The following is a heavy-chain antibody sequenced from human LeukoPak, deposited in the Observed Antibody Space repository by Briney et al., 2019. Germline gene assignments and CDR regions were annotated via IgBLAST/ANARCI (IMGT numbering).Heavy chain of an antibody. Sequence: GGSLRLSCAASGFTFSSYGMHWVRQAPGKGLEWVAFTRFDGSNKYYADSVKGRFTVSRDNSRNTLYLQMNSLRTEDTAVYYCAKSLSCCSSSWYCFDCGGQGTLVTVSS. CDR3: AKSLSCCSSSWYCFDC. D-gene: IGHD2-2*01. V-gene: IGHV3-30*02. CDR1: GFTFSSYG. CDR2: TRFDGSNK. J-gene: IGHJ4*02.